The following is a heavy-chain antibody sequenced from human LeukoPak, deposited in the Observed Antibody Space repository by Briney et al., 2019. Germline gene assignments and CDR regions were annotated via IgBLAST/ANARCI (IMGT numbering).Heavy chain of an antibody. Sequence: SETLSLTCTVSGGSISSGDYYWSWIRQPPGKGLEWIGYIYYSGSTYYNPSLKSRVTISVDTSKNQFPLKLSSVTAADTAVYYCARARGYSYGSPFDYWGQGTLVTVSS. V-gene: IGHV4-30-4*01. J-gene: IGHJ4*02. CDR2: IYYSGST. CDR3: ARARGYSYGSPFDY. D-gene: IGHD5-18*01. CDR1: GGSISSGDYY.